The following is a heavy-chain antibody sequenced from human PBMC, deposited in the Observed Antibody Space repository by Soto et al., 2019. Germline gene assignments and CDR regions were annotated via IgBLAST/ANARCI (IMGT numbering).Heavy chain of an antibody. D-gene: IGHD2-15*01. CDR2: IYYSRST. CDR1: GGSISSVTYY. Sequence: PSETLSLTCTVSGGSISSVTYYWAWIHQPPGKGLDWVGSIYYSRSTYYNPSLKSRVTISVDTSKNQFSLTLNSVTPADTAVYYCAIVVGGSNFDYWGQGTLVTVSS. CDR3: AIVVGGSNFDY. V-gene: IGHV4-39*01. J-gene: IGHJ4*02.